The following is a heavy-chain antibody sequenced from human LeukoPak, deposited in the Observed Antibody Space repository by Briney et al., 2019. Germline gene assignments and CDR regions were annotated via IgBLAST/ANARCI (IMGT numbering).Heavy chain of an antibody. J-gene: IGHJ4*02. CDR2: INHSGST. CDR3: ARGQSRWELLRSHYFDY. Sequence: SETLSLTCAVYGGSFSGYYWSWIRQPPGKGLEWIGEINHSGSTNYNPSLKSRVTISVVTSKNQFSLKLSSVTAADTAVYYCARGQSRWELLRSHYFDYWGQGTLVTVSS. CDR1: GGSFSGYY. D-gene: IGHD1-26*01. V-gene: IGHV4-34*01.